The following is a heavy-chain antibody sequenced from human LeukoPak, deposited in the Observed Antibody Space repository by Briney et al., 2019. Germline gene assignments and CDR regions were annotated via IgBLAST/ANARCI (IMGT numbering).Heavy chain of an antibody. Sequence: SETLSLTCTVSGGSISSYYWSWIRQPAGKGLEWIGRIYTSGSTNYNPSLKSRVSMSVDTSKNQFSLKLSSVTAADTAVYYCARGFLIDYGDYEVVVPPSGMDVWGQGTTVTVSS. D-gene: IGHD4-17*01. J-gene: IGHJ6*02. CDR2: IYTSGST. CDR1: GGSISSYY. CDR3: ARGFLIDYGDYEVVVPPSGMDV. V-gene: IGHV4-4*07.